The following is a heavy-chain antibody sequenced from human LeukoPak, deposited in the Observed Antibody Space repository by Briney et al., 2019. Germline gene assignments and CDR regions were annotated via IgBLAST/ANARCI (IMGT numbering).Heavy chain of an antibody. J-gene: IGHJ4*02. V-gene: IGHV5-51*01. CDR1: GYRFSSYW. Sequence: GESLKISCSGSGYRFSSYWIGWVRQMSGKGLEWMGIIYPGDSDTRYSPSFQGQVTISADKSISTAYLQWSSPKASDTAMYYCARGKGSGSYWGLNPTEFDYWGQGTLVTVSS. D-gene: IGHD3-10*01. CDR2: IYPGDSDT. CDR3: ARGKGSGSYWGLNPTEFDY.